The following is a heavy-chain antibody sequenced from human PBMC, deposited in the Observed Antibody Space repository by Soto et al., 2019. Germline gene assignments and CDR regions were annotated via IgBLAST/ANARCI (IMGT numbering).Heavy chain of an antibody. Sequence: EVQLVESGGGLVQPGGSLRLSCAASGFTFSSYSMNWVRQAPGQGLEWVSYISSSSSTIYYADSVKGRFTIYRDNAKNSMYLQMNSLRDADTAVYYGARESPSVGGATALNWFDPWGQGTLVTVSS. CDR1: GFTFSSYS. CDR2: ISSSSSTI. CDR3: ARESPSVGGATALNWFDP. V-gene: IGHV3-48*02. D-gene: IGHD2-15*01. J-gene: IGHJ5*02.